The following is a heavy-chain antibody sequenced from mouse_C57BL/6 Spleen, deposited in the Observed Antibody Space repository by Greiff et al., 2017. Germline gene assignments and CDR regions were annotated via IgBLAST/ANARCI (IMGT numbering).Heavy chain of an antibody. J-gene: IGHJ2*01. CDR2: IYPGDGDT. CDR3: AIYGSSPYFDY. CDR1: GYAFSSSW. D-gene: IGHD1-1*01. Sequence: QVQLQQSGPELVKPGASVTISCKASGYAFSSSWMNWVKQRPGTGLEWIGRIYPGDGDTNYNGKFKGKATLTADKSSSTAYMQLSSLTSEDSAVYFCAIYGSSPYFDYWGQGTTLTVSS. V-gene: IGHV1-82*01.